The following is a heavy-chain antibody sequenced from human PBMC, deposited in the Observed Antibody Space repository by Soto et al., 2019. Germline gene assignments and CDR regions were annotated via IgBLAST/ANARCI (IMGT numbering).Heavy chain of an antibody. CDR1: GLTFSNYG. CDR3: EGRDDPFHV. Sequence: QVQLVDSGGGVVQPERSLRLSCVATGLTFSNYGIHWVRQAPGRGLEWVAVIWHDGSQKYSADSVRGRFTISRDNSKNTVYLQKNSLRAEDTAVYYCEGRDDPFHVWGQGTMVTVSS. V-gene: IGHV3-33*01. J-gene: IGHJ3*01. CDR2: IWHDGSQK.